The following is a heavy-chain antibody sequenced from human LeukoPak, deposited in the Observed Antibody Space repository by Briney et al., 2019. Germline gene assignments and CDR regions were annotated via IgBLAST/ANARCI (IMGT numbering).Heavy chain of an antibody. V-gene: IGHV4-34*01. J-gene: IGHJ5*02. CDR1: GGSLSTYY. D-gene: IGHD3-10*01. Sequence: PSETLSLTCTVSGGSLSTYYWNWIRQPPGKGLEWIGEINHSGSTNYNPSLKSRVTISVDTSKNQFSLKLSSVTAADTAVYYCARGRFKLWFGELLPSDWFDPWGQGTLVTVSS. CDR3: ARGRFKLWFGELLPSDWFDP. CDR2: INHSGST.